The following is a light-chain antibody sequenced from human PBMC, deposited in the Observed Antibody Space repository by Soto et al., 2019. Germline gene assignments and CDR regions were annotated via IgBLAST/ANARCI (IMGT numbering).Light chain of an antibody. V-gene: IGKV3-20*01. CDR2: GAS. Sequence: EIVLTQSPGTLSLSPGERATLSCRASQSITSYFLAWYQQKPGQAPRLLIYGASTRATDIPDRFSGSGSGTDFALTISRLEPEDFAVYYCQQYGSSPLTFGGGTKVEIK. CDR1: QSITSYF. CDR3: QQYGSSPLT. J-gene: IGKJ4*01.